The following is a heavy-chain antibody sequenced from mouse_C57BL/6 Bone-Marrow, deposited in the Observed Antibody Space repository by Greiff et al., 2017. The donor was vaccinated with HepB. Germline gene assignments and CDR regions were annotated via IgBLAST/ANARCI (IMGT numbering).Heavy chain of an antibody. D-gene: IGHD6-1*01. CDR2: IRLKSDNYAT. CDR1: GFTFSNYW. J-gene: IGHJ3*01. CDR3: TRLYPWFAY. V-gene: IGHV6-3*01. Sequence: EVKLQESGGGLVQPGGSMKLSCVASGFTFSNYWMNWVRQSPEKVLEWVAQIRLKSDNYATHYAESVKGRFTISRDDSKSSVYLQMNNLRAEDTGIYSCTRLYPWFAYWGQGTLVTVSA.